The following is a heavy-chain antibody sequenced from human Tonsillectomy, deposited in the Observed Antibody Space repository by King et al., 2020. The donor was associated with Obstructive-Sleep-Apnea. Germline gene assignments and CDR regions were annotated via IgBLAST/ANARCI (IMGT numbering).Heavy chain of an antibody. CDR1: GGSISSYY. CDR2: IYYSGST. Sequence: QLQESGPGLVKPSETLSLTCTVSGGSISSYYWSWIRQPPGKGLEWIGYIYYSGSTNYNPSLKSRVTISVDTSKNQFSLKLRSVTAADTAVYYCARQVAAAGNFDYWGQGTLVTVSS. CDR3: ARQVAAAGNFDY. V-gene: IGHV4-59*08. J-gene: IGHJ4*02. D-gene: IGHD6-13*01.